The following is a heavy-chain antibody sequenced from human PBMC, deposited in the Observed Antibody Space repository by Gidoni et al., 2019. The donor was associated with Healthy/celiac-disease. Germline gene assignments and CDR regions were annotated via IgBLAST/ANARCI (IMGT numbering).Heavy chain of an antibody. CDR3: ARAIVVVPAAMDV. CDR2: IWYDGSNK. V-gene: IGHV3-33*01. CDR1: GFTFSSYG. D-gene: IGHD2-2*01. Sequence: QVQLVESGGGVVQLGRSLRLSCAASGFTFSSYGMHWVRQAPGKGLEWVAVIWYDGSNKYYADSVKGRFTISRDNSKNTLYVQMNSLRAEDTAVYYCARAIVVVPAAMDVWGKGTTVTVSS. J-gene: IGHJ6*04.